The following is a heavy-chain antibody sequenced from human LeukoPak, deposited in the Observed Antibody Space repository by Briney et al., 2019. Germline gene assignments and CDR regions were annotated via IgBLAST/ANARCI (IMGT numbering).Heavy chain of an antibody. CDR1: GFTFSSY. CDR2: INHSGST. V-gene: IGHV4-34*01. J-gene: IGHJ4*02. CDR3: ARGYYFDY. Sequence: GSLRLSCAASGFTFSSYWSWIRQPPGKGLEWIGEINHSGSTNYNPSLKSRVTISVDTSKNQFSLKLSSVTAADTAVYYCARGYYFDYWGQGTLVTVSS.